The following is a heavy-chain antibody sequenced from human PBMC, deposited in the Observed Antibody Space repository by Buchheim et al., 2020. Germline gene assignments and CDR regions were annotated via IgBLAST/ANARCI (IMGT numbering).Heavy chain of an antibody. CDR2: VSYDSSNI. Sequence: QVELVESGGGVVQPGRSLRLSCAASGCTFRDYALHWVRQAPGKELEWWAVVSYDSSNIQYSDSVRGRFTISRDNFKNMLFLQMDSLRPEDTAVYYCARDENFGSGTGYFDYWGQGTL. V-gene: IGHV3-30-3*01. J-gene: IGHJ4*02. D-gene: IGHD3-10*01. CDR1: GCTFRDYA. CDR3: ARDENFGSGTGYFDY.